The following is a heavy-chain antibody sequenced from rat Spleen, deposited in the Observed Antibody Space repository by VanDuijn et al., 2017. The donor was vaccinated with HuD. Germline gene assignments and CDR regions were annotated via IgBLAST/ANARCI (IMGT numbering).Heavy chain of an antibody. CDR3: ATERYPPFAY. V-gene: IGHV5-7*01. CDR1: GFTFSDYN. J-gene: IGHJ3*01. CDR2: ISYDGSST. D-gene: IGHD1-5*01. Sequence: EVQLVESGGGLVQPGRSLKLSCAASGFTFSDYNMAWVRQAPKKGLEWVATISYDGSSTYYRDSVKGRFTISRDNAKSTLYLQMDSLRSEDTATYDCATERYPPFAYWGQGTLVTVSS.